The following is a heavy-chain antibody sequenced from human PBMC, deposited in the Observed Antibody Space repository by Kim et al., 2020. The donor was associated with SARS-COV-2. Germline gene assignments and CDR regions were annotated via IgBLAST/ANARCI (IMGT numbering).Heavy chain of an antibody. CDR3: SGKVQLERPVDY. J-gene: IGHJ4*02. Sequence: SETLSLTCAVYGGSFSGYYCSWIRQPPGKGLEWIGEINHSGSTNYNPSLKSRVTISVDTSKNQFSLKLSSVTAADTAVYYCSGKVQLERPVDYWGQGTLV. CDR1: GGSFSGYY. V-gene: IGHV4-34*01. D-gene: IGHD1-1*01. CDR2: INHSGST.